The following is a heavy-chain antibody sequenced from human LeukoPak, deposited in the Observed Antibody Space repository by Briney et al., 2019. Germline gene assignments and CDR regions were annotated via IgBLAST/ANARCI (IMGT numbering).Heavy chain of an antibody. Sequence: GRSLRLSCAASGFTFSSYAMHWVRQAPGKGLERVAVISYDGSNKYYADSVKGRFTISRDNSKNTLYLQMNSLGAEDTAVYYCAKDSNYDFWSGYYYFDHWGQGTLVTVSS. J-gene: IGHJ4*02. CDR3: AKDSNYDFWSGYYYFDH. D-gene: IGHD3-3*01. V-gene: IGHV3-30*04. CDR2: ISYDGSNK. CDR1: GFTFSSYA.